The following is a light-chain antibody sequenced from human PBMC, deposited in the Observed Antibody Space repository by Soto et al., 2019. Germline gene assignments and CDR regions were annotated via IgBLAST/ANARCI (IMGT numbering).Light chain of an antibody. J-gene: IGLJ1*01. Sequence: QSALTQPPSASGSPGQSVAISCTGTSSDVGGYNYVSWYQQHPGKAPKLMIYEVNKRPSGVPDRFSGSKSGNTASLTVSGLQAEDEADYYCSSYAGSSNVFGTGPKLTVI. CDR3: SSYAGSSNV. V-gene: IGLV2-8*01. CDR1: SSDVGGYNY. CDR2: EVN.